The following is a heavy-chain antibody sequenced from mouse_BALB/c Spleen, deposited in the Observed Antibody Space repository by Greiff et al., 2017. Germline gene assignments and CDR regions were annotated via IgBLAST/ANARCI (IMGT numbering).Heavy chain of an antibody. V-gene: IGHV5-17*02. CDR2: ISSGSSTI. J-gene: IGHJ4*01. CDR1: GFTFSSFG. CDR3: ARRDYGNYYAMDG. D-gene: IGHD2-1*01. Sequence: EVKLVEPGGGLVQPGVSRILSCAASGFTFSSFGMHWVRQAPEKGLEWVAYISSGSSTIYYADTVKGRFTISRDNPKNTLFLQMTSLRSEDTAMYYCARRDYGNYYAMDGWGQGTSVTVAA.